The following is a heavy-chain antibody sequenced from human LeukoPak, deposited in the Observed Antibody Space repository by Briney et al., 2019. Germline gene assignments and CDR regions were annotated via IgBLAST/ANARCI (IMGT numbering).Heavy chain of an antibody. CDR3: ARDGGYSGYEYYYYYYMDV. J-gene: IGHJ6*03. CDR1: GGSISSYY. D-gene: IGHD5-12*01. V-gene: IGHV4-4*07. CDR2: IYTSGST. Sequence: SETLSLTCTVSGGSISSYYWSWIRQPAGKGLEWIGRIYTSGSTNYNPSLKSRVTMSVGTSKNQFSLKLSSVTAADTAVYYCARDGGYSGYEYYYYYYMDVWGKGTTVTVSS.